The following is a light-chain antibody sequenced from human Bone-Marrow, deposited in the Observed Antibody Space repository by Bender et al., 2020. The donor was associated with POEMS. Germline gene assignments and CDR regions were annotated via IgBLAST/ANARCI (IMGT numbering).Light chain of an antibody. J-gene: IGLJ1*01. CDR2: DVT. CDR1: DSDIGGYDY. Sequence: QSVLTQPPSASGSPGQSVTISCTGTDSDIGGYDYVSWYQQLPGKAPKLMIYDVTKRPSGVPDRFSGSKSGNTASLTISGLQAEDEADYFCCSYAGSYTFVFGTGTKVTVL. V-gene: IGLV2-11*01. CDR3: CSYAGSYTFV.